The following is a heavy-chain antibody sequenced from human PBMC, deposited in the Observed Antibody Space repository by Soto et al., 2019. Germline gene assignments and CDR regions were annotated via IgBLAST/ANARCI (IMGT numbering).Heavy chain of an antibody. D-gene: IGHD5-12*01. J-gene: IGHJ4*02. Sequence: QVQLQESGPGLVKPSETLSLTCNVSGGSVSSGSYFWSWIRQPPGKGLEWIGYIYNSGNTKYNPSLTGRVTISADTSKNQFSLKLSSVTAADTAVYYCAREGRVATFDYWGQGSLVTVSS. V-gene: IGHV4-61*01. CDR1: GGSVSSGSYF. CDR2: IYNSGNT. CDR3: AREGRVATFDY.